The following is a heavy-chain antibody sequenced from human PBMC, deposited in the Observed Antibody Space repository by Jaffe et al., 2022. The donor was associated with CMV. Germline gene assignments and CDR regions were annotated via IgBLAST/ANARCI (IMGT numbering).Heavy chain of an antibody. V-gene: IGHV3-43*01. CDR3: AKDHTDYDILTGTSGGLDY. D-gene: IGHD3-9*01. CDR2: ISWDGGST. Sequence: EVQLVESGGVVVQPGGSLRLSCAASGFTFDDYTMHWVRQAPGKGLEWVSLISWDGGSTYYADSVKGRFTISRDNSKNSLYLQMNSLRTEDTALYYCAKDHTDYDILTGTSGGLDYWGQGTLVTVSS. J-gene: IGHJ4*02. CDR1: GFTFDDYT.